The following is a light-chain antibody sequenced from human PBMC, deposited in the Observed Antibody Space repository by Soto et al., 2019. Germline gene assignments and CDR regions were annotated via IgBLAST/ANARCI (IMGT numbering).Light chain of an antibody. CDR3: QQYNSYPHT. J-gene: IGKJ2*01. CDR1: LGISSS. Sequence: DIQVTQSPSSVSASVGVRVTITCRANLGISSSLAWYQQKPGKAPKLLIYKAYSLDIRVPSRFSGSGSGTGFTLTISSLQPDDFATYYCQQYNSYPHTFGQETK. V-gene: IGKV1-5*03. CDR2: KAY.